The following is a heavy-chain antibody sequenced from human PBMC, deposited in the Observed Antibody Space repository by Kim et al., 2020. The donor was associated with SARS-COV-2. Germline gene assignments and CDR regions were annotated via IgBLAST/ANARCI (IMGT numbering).Heavy chain of an antibody. Sequence: GGSLRLSCAASGFTFSSYAFHWVRQAPGKGLEWVAVISYDGSDQYYADSVKGRFTISRDNSKNKVYLQMSSLRADDTAVYYCAREWVLTGSGYYDGMDVGGQGTTVMVSS. D-gene: IGHD1-26*01. CDR1: GFTFSSYA. CDR2: ISYDGSDQ. CDR3: AREWVLTGSGYYDGMDV. V-gene: IGHV3-30*04. J-gene: IGHJ6*02.